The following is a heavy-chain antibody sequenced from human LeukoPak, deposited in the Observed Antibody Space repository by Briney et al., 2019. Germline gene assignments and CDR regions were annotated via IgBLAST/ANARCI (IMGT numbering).Heavy chain of an antibody. Sequence: SETLSLTCTVSGGSIGSTSYYWGWIRQPPGKGLEWIGSIYYSGSTYYNPSLKSRVTISVDTSKNQFSLELSSVTAADTAVYYCARQDYDSSGYDWGQGTLVTVSS. D-gene: IGHD3-22*01. CDR3: ARQDYDSSGYD. J-gene: IGHJ4*02. CDR2: IYYSGST. V-gene: IGHV4-39*01. CDR1: GGSIGSTSYY.